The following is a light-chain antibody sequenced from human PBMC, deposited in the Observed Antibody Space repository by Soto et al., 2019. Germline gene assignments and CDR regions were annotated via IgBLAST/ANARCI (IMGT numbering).Light chain of an antibody. CDR2: GAS. Sequence: EIVLTQSPGTLAVSPGKRATLSCRASQNLISDYLASYQQKPGQPPRLLTYGASLRATGIPDRFSASGSGTDFTLTISSPEFGDSALYYCQQRSNWPPITFGQGTRLEI. CDR1: QNLISDY. CDR3: QQRSNWPPIT. V-gene: IGKV3D-20*02. J-gene: IGKJ5*01.